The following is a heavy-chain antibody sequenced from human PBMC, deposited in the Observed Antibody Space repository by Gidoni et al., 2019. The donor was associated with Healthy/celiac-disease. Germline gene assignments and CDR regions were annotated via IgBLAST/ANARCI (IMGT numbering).Heavy chain of an antibody. Sequence: EVQLVESGGGVVRPGGSLRLSCAASGLPFDDYGMSWVRQAPGKGLEWVSGINWNGGSTGYADAVKGRFTISRDNAKNSLYLQMNSLRAEDTALYYCARDLEFGLGYCSGGSCYAFDYWGQGTLVTVSS. CDR2: INWNGGST. J-gene: IGHJ4*02. D-gene: IGHD2-15*01. CDR3: ARDLEFGLGYCSGGSCYAFDY. CDR1: GLPFDDYG. V-gene: IGHV3-20*04.